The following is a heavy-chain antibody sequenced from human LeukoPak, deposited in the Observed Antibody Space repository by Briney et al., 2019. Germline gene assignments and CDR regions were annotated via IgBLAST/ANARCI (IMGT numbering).Heavy chain of an antibody. CDR2: IRYDGINK. Sequence: PGGSLRLSCAASGFTFSTHGMHWVRQAPGKGLEWVAFIRYDGINKYYADSVKGRFTISRDNAKNSLYLQMNSLRAEDTAVCYCATSAEITMVRGVREAFDPWGQGTLVTVSS. CDR1: GFTFSTHG. CDR3: ATSAEITMVRGVREAFDP. V-gene: IGHV3-30*02. J-gene: IGHJ5*02. D-gene: IGHD3-10*01.